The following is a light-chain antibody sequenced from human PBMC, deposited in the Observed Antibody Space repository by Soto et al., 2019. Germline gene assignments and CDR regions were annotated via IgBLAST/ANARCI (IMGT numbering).Light chain of an antibody. Sequence: EIVMTQYPDTLSVSPGETVTRTCRASQSVRTNLAWYQHKPGQSPRLLIYGASNRATGFPARFSGSGSGTEFTLTISSLQPDDFATYYCQQYNSYPRTFGQGTKVDI. CDR2: GAS. J-gene: IGKJ1*01. CDR1: QSVRTN. V-gene: IGKV3-15*01. CDR3: QQYNSYPRT.